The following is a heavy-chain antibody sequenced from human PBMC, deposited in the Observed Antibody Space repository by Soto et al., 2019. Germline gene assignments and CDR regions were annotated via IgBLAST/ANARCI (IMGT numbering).Heavy chain of an antibody. CDR2: IKTKTYGGTP. J-gene: IGHJ3*02. D-gene: IGHD3-22*01. Sequence: PGGSLRLSCAASGFSFSNAWMGWVRQAPGKGLEWIGRIKTKTYGGTPDYAAPVKGRFTISRDDSENTLYLQMNSLKTEDTAVYYCARGDYYDTNGPFSDAFDIWGQGTMVTVSS. CDR1: GFSFSNAW. V-gene: IGHV3-15*01. CDR3: ARGDYYDTNGPFSDAFDI.